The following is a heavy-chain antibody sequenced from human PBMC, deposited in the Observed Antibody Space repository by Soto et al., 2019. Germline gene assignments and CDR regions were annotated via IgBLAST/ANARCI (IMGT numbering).Heavy chain of an antibody. CDR1: GFTLPSYA. D-gene: IGHD3-3*01. CDR3: AAGSGSSGYYPPVDY. J-gene: IGHJ4*02. V-gene: IGHV1-58*01. CDR2: IVVGSGNT. Sequence: SVEVSCRDPGFTLPSYAVQCVRPARGQRLEWIGWIVVGSGNTNYAEKFKERVTITRDMSTSTAYMELRSLRSEDTAVYYCAAGSGSSGYYPPVDYWGQGTLVTVSS.